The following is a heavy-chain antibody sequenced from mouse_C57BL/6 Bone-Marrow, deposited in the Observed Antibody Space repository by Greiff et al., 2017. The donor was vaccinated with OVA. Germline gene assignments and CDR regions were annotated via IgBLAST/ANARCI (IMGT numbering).Heavy chain of an antibody. D-gene: IGHD2-3*01. J-gene: IGHJ3*01. CDR3: ARGGWLLFFAY. CDR1: GYTFTDHT. V-gene: IGHV1-78*01. Sequence: VKVVESDAELVKPGASVKISCKVSGYTFTDHTIHWMKQRPEQGLEWIGYIYPRDGSTKYNEKFKGKATLTADKSSSTAYMQLNSLTSEDSAVYFCARGGWLLFFAYWGQGTLVTVSA. CDR2: IYPRDGST.